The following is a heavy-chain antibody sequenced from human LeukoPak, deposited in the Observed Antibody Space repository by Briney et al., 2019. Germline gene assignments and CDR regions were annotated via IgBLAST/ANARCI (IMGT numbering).Heavy chain of an antibody. CDR2: IYTDGRT. Sequence: GGSLRLSCAASGFTFSSYEMNWVRQAPGKGLEWVSAIYTDGRTFYADAAKGRFTISRDNPKNTLYLQMNSLRAEDTAMYYCATLWGGLGDIWGQGTVVTVSS. CDR1: GFTFSSYE. V-gene: IGHV3-53*01. D-gene: IGHD7-27*01. CDR3: ATLWGGLGDI. J-gene: IGHJ3*02.